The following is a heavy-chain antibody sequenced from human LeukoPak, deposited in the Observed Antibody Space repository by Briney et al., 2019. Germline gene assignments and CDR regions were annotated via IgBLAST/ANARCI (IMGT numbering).Heavy chain of an antibody. D-gene: IGHD3-9*01. CDR2: INAGNGYT. V-gene: IGHV1-3*01. CDR1: GYTFTSYG. J-gene: IGHJ4*02. Sequence: ASVKVSCKASGYTFTSYGISWVRQAPGQGLEWMGWINAGNGYTKYSQKFQGRVTITRDTSASTAYMELSSLRSEDTAVYYCARAYFAPEIRFYFDYWGQGTLVTVSS. CDR3: ARAYFAPEIRFYFDY.